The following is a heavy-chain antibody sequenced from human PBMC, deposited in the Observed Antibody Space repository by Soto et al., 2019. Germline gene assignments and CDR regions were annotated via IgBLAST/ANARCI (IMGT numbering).Heavy chain of an antibody. V-gene: IGHV2-5*01. CDR2: IYWNDDK. D-gene: IGHD3-16*01. CDR3: AHSWGKEHDFDY. CDR1: GFSLSTSGVG. Sequence: SGPTREPTQTLTLTCTFSGFSLSTSGVGVGWIRQPPGKALEWLALIYWNDDKRYSPSLKSRLTITKDTSKNQVVLTMTNMDPVDTATYYCAHSWGKEHDFDYWGQGTLVTVSS. J-gene: IGHJ4*02.